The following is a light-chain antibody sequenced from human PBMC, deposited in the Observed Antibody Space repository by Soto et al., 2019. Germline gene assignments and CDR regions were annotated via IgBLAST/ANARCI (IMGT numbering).Light chain of an antibody. V-gene: IGKV1-6*02. Sequence: IKMTQSQSSLSASVRDRVKIIFRASQDIGNDLGWYQKKPGKAPNLLIYAASSLRSGVPSRFSGSGSGTHFTLTINSLQAEDSATYFCLQDYTYPWTFGQGTKVDIK. CDR1: QDIGND. J-gene: IGKJ1*01. CDR3: LQDYTYPWT. CDR2: AAS.